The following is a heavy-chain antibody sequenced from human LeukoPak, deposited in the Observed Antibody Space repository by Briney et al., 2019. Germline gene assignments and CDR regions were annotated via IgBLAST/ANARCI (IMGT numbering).Heavy chain of an antibody. CDR3: AKDSARVRDSFYYMDV. V-gene: IGHV3-30*02. Sequence: PGGSLRLSCAASGFTFNTYAIHWVRQAPGKGLEWVAFIRFDGRNKYYADSVKGRFTISRDNSNNTLYLQMNSLGAEDTAVYYCAKDSARVRDSFYYMDVWGKGTTVTVSS. CDR1: GFTFNTYA. D-gene: IGHD3-10*01. CDR2: IRFDGRNK. J-gene: IGHJ6*03.